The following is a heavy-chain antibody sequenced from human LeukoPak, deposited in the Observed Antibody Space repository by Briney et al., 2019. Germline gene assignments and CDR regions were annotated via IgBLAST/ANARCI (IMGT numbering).Heavy chain of an antibody. V-gene: IGHV3-9*03. D-gene: IGHD2-2*01. CDR1: GFTFDDYA. CDR2: ISWNSGSI. CDR3: AKAGPRPSWYFDY. Sequence: GRSLRLSCAASGFTFDDYAMHWVRQAPGKGLEWVSGISWNSGSIGYADSVKGRFTISRDNAKNSLYLQMNSLRAEDMALYYCAKAGPRPSWYFDYWGQGTLVTVSS. J-gene: IGHJ4*02.